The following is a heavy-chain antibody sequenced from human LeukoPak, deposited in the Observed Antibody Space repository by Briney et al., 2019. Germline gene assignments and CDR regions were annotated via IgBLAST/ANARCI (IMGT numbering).Heavy chain of an antibody. Sequence: PSETLSLTCAVSGGSFFGYHWNWIRQTLGKGLEWIGEINHRGNTNYNPSLESRVTISVDTSKSQFSLTLRSVTAADTAVYYCARDPTTVVTVPYYFDDWGQGTRVTVSS. CDR2: INHRGNT. V-gene: IGHV4-34*01. D-gene: IGHD4-23*01. CDR1: GGSFFGYH. CDR3: ARDPTTVVTVPYYFDD. J-gene: IGHJ4*02.